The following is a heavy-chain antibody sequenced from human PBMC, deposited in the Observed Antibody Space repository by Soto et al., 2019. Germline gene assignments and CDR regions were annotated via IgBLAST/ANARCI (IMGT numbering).Heavy chain of an antibody. Sequence: SVKVSCKASGGTFSSYAISWVRQAPGQGLEWMGGIIPIFGTANYAQKFQGRVTITADESTSTAYMELSSLRSEDTAVYYCVNYYDSSGYYFTGYGMDVWGQGTTVTVSS. J-gene: IGHJ6*02. CDR2: IIPIFGTA. CDR3: VNYYDSSGYYFTGYGMDV. CDR1: GGTFSSYA. V-gene: IGHV1-69*13. D-gene: IGHD3-22*01.